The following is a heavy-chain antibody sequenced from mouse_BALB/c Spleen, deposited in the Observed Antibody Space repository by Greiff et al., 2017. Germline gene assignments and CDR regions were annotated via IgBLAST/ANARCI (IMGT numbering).Heavy chain of an antibody. J-gene: IGHJ2*01. CDR1: GYTFTAYY. CDR2: IYPGSGNT. CDR3: ARAGIYYDYD. Sequence: VQLQQSGAELARPGASVKLSCKASGYTFTAYYINWVKQRTGQGLEWIGEIYPGSGNTYYNEKFKGKATLTADKSSSTAYMQLSSLTSEDSAVYFCARAGIYYDYDWGQGTTLTVSS. V-gene: IGHV1-77*01. D-gene: IGHD2-4*01.